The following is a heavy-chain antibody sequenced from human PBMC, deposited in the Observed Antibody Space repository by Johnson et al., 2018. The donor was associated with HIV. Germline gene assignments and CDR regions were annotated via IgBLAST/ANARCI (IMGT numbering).Heavy chain of an antibody. Sequence: QVQLVESGGGVVQPGRSLRLSCAASGFTFSSYAIHWVRQAPGKGLEWVAVISYDGSNKYYADSVKGRFTMSRDNAKNTLYLQMNSLRAEDTAVYYCARWVIAARSFGAFDIWGQGTMVTVSS. V-gene: IGHV3-30*14. CDR2: ISYDGSNK. CDR3: ARWVIAARSFGAFDI. D-gene: IGHD6-6*01. CDR1: GFTFSSYA. J-gene: IGHJ3*02.